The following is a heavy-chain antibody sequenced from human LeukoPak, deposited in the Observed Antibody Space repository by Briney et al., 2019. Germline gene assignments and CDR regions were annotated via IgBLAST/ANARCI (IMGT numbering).Heavy chain of an antibody. D-gene: IGHD2-8*01. CDR2: ISGSGNIT. V-gene: IGHV3-23*01. J-gene: IGHJ4*02. CDR3: AKQSYARSLGE. CDR1: GLTFSRSA. Sequence: GGSLRLPRAASGLTFSRSAMSWVRQAPGKGLEWVSLISGSGNITNYAESVKGRFTISRDNSKDALYLQMSSLRVEDTAIYYCAKQSYARSLGEGGPGTLVTVSS.